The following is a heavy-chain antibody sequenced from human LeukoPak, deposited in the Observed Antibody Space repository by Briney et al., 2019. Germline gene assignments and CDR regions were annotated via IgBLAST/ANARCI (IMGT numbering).Heavy chain of an antibody. J-gene: IGHJ4*02. D-gene: IGHD2-2*01. Sequence: SAKVSCKASGGSFTSYTTSWVCHTLGQGLGRVGEIIPIFGTANYTQKLQGGVTPTTDTSTSTTYMEQRSLRAATTAVYYGVRGKWDIVVVSSLDYWGQGTLVTVSS. V-gene: IGHV1-69*05. CDR3: VRGKWDIVVVSSLDY. CDR1: GGSFTSYT. CDR2: IIPIFGTA.